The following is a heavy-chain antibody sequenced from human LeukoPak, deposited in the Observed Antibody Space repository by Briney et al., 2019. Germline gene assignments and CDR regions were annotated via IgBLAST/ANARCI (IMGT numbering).Heavy chain of an antibody. CDR1: GFTVSSNY. J-gene: IGHJ3*02. Sequence: PGGSLRLSCAAYGFTVSSNYMSWVRQAPGKGLEWVSVIYSGGSTYYADSVKDRFTISRDNAKNTLYLQMNSLRAEDTAVYYRARGVVSHRAFDIWGQGTMVTVSS. CDR2: IYSGGST. D-gene: IGHD2-2*01. CDR3: ARGVVSHRAFDI. V-gene: IGHV3-53*01.